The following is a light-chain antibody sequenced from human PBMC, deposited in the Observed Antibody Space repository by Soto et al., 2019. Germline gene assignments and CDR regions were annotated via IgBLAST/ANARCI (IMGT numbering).Light chain of an antibody. J-gene: IGKJ5*01. CDR1: QSISIW. V-gene: IGKV1-5*01. CDR2: AAS. CDR3: QQYYSYPIT. Sequence: DIKMTQSPSTLSASVGDRVTITCRASQSISIWLAWYQQKPGKAPKLLIYAASTLQSGVPSRFSGSGSGTDFTLTISCLQSEDFATYYCQQYYSYPITFGQGTRLE.